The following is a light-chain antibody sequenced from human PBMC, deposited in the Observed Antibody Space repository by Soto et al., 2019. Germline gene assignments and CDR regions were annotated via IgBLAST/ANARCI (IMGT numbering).Light chain of an antibody. J-gene: IGLJ1*01. CDR3: NSYTSSSTLV. CDR1: SSDVGAYSY. Sequence: QSALTQPASVSGSPGQSITISCTGTSSDVGAYSYVSWYQQHPGKAPKLMIYDVSNRPSGVSNRFSGSKSGNTASLTISGLQAEDEADYYGNSYTSSSTLVFGTGTKVTVL. V-gene: IGLV2-14*03. CDR2: DVS.